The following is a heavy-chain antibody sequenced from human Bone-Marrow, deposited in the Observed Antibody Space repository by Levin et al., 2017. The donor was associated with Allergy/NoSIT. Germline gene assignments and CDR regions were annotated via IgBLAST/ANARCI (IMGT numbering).Heavy chain of an antibody. Sequence: LSLTCAASGFTFSSYTMNWVRQAPGKGLEWVSYITSSTSTIYYADSVKGRFTISRDNAKNSLYLQMNSLRDEDTAVYYCAREYSSSSGKCLDYWGQGTLVTVSS. J-gene: IGHJ4*02. V-gene: IGHV3-48*02. D-gene: IGHD6-6*01. CDR2: ITSSTSTI. CDR1: GFTFSSYT. CDR3: AREYSSSSGKCLDY.